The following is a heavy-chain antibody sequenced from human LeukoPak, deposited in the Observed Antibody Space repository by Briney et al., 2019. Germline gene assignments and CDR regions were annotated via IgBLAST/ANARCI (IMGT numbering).Heavy chain of an antibody. CDR3: ARDSYDFWSGYLGSNWFDP. CDR1: GFTFDDYA. J-gene: IGHJ5*02. V-gene: IGHV3-9*01. CDR2: ISWNSAGI. Sequence: GRSLRLSCAASGFTFDDYAMHWVRQAPGKGLEWVSSISWNSAGIGYADSVKGRFTISRDNAKNSLYLQMNSLRAEDTAVYYCARDSYDFWSGYLGSNWFDPWGQGTLVTVSS. D-gene: IGHD3-3*01.